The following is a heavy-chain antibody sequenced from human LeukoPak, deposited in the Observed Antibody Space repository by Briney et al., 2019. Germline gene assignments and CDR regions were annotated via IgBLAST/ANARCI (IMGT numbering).Heavy chain of an antibody. CDR2: IIPIFGTA. D-gene: IGHD2-8*01. J-gene: IGHJ5*02. CDR3: ASTHPSSGLYGP. CDR1: GGTFSSYA. Sequence: SVKVSCKASGGTFSSYAISWVRQAPGQGLEWMGGIIPIFGTANYAQKFQGRVTITADESTSTAYMELSSLRSEDTAVYYCASTHPSSGLYGPWGQGTLVTVSS. V-gene: IGHV1-69*13.